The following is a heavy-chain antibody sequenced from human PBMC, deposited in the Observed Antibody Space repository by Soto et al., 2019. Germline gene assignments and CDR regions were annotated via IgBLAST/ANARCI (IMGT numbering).Heavy chain of an antibody. D-gene: IGHD1-26*01. J-gene: IGHJ4*02. CDR3: AIGRIVRSTTFDS. CDR2: ISYSGST. V-gene: IGHV4-30-4*01. CDR1: GGSIRSEDYY. Sequence: QVQLQESGPGLVKPSQTLSLTCTVSGGSIRSEDYYWSWIRQPPGKGLEWIGYISYSGSTAYKSSLRNAVITSVDTSKSQVSLQLTSATAADTAVCYCAIGRIVRSTTFDSVGQCSLVSVSS.